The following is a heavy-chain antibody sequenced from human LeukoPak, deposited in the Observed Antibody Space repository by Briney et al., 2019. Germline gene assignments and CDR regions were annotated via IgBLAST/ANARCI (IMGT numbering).Heavy chain of an antibody. Sequence: ASVKVFCKASGYTFTRYYMHWVRQAPGQGLEWMGIINPSGGATSYAQKFQGRVTLTRDTSTNTVYMELSSLRYEDTAVYFCARATLSDYYFNYWGQGTLVTVSS. CDR1: GYTFTRYY. CDR3: ARATLSDYYFNY. CDR2: INPSGGAT. J-gene: IGHJ4*02. V-gene: IGHV1-46*01.